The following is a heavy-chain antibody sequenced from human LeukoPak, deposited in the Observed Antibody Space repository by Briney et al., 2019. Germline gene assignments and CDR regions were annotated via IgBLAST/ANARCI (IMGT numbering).Heavy chain of an antibody. V-gene: IGHV4-30-2*01. D-gene: IGHD6-6*01. CDR1: GGCISSGGYS. Sequence: SQTLSFNCAVSGGCISSGGYSWSSLRQPPGKSREWIGYIYPTGNTYYNPSLKTRVTIAATRTKNQFSLKLSSVTAADTAVDYCATGIAEAAPTHWGQGTLVTVSS. J-gene: IGHJ4*02. CDR2: IYPTGNT. CDR3: ATGIAEAAPTH.